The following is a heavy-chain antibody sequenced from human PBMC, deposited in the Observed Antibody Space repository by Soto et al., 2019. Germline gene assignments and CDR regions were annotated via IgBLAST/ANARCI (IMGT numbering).Heavy chain of an antibody. CDR3: ARDIGSPTNIYSYGYWFDY. CDR2: IIPMFGKA. D-gene: IGHD5-18*01. Sequence: SVKVSCKASGGTFSRHSISWVRQAPGQGLEWMGGIIPMFGKANYAQKLQGRVTMTTDTSTSTAYMELRSLRSDDTAVYYCARDIGSPTNIYSYGYWFDYWGQGTMVTVSS. V-gene: IGHV1-69*05. J-gene: IGHJ4*02. CDR1: GGTFSRHS.